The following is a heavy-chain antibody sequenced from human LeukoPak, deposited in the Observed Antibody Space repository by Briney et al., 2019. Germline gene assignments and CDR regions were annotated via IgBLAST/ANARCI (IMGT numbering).Heavy chain of an antibody. Sequence: PGGSLRLSCAASGLTVSSNYMSWVRQAPGKGLERVSVVYVDGTTYYADSVKGRFTISRDNSKNTLYLQMNSLRADDTAVYYCARDVSHRHLDYWGQGTLVTVSS. D-gene: IGHD2/OR15-2a*01. J-gene: IGHJ4*02. CDR2: VYVDGTT. V-gene: IGHV3-66*01. CDR1: GLTVSSNY. CDR3: ARDVSHRHLDY.